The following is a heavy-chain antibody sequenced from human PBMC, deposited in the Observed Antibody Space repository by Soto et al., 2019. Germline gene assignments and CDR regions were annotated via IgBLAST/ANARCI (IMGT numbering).Heavy chain of an antibody. CDR3: TTDPISYYYYGMDV. J-gene: IGHJ6*02. CDR2: IKSKTDGGTT. Sequence: GGSLRLSCAASGFTFSNAWMNWVRQAPGKGLEWVGRIKSKTDGGTTDYAAPVKGRFTISRDDSKNTLYLQMNSLKTEDTAVYYCTTDPISYYYYGMDVWGQGTTVTVSS. V-gene: IGHV3-15*07. CDR1: GFTFSNAW.